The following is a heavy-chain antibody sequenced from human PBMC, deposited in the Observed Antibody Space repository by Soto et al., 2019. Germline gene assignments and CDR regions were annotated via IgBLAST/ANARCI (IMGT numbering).Heavy chain of an antibody. Sequence: GESLKISCKGSGYSFTSYWISWVRQMPGKGLEWMGRIDPSDSYTNYSPSFEGHVTISADKSISTAYLQWSSLKASDTAMYYCARSNYYYSSGYYYSLYSYGMDVWGQGTTVTVSS. V-gene: IGHV5-10-1*01. CDR3: ARSNYYYSSGYYYSLYSYGMDV. J-gene: IGHJ6*02. CDR1: GYSFTSYW. CDR2: IDPSDSYT. D-gene: IGHD3-22*01.